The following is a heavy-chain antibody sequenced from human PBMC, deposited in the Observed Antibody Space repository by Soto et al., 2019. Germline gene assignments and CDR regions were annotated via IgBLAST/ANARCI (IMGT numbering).Heavy chain of an antibody. CDR2: ISGSGGST. CDR1: GXTLSSYA. V-gene: IGHV3-23*01. Sequence: GSLRLSSAASGXTLSSYAMSWVRQAPGKGLELVSAISGSGGSTYYEDSVKGRFTIYRDNSKNTMYLKMNSLRAEDTAVYYCAKDHLNHLWGQGTLCPVSS. J-gene: IGHJ5*02. CDR3: AKDHLNHL.